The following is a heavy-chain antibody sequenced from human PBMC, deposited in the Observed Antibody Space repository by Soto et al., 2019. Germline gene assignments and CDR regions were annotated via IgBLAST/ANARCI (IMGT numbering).Heavy chain of an antibody. CDR2: ISGSGGST. CDR1: GFTFSSYA. J-gene: IGHJ3*02. Sequence: GGSLRLSCAASGFTFSSYAMSWVRQAPGKGLEWVSAISGSGGSTYYADSVKGRFTISRDNSKNTLYLQMNSLRAEDTAVYYCANAGYCSSTSCYTGAFDIWGQGTMVTVSS. V-gene: IGHV3-23*01. CDR3: ANAGYCSSTSCYTGAFDI. D-gene: IGHD2-2*02.